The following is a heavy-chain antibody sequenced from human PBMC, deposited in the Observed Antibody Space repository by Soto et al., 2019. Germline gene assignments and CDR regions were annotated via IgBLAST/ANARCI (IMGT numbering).Heavy chain of an antibody. V-gene: IGHV3-30-3*01. CDR2: ISYDGSNK. D-gene: IGHD3-9*01. CDR1: GFTFSSYT. Sequence: QVQLVESGGGVVQPGRSLRLSCAASGFTFSSYTMHWVRQAPGKGLEWVTLISYDGSNKYYADSVKGRFTISRDNSKNTLYLQTNSLRAEDTAVYYCARDASFDWLSPDTFDIWGQGTMVTVSS. CDR3: ARDASFDWLSPDTFDI. J-gene: IGHJ3*02.